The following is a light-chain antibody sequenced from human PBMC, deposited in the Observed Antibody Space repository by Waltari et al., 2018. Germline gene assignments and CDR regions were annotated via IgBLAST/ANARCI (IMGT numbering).Light chain of an antibody. Sequence: DIVMTQSPLPLPVTPGEPASIPCRSSQSLLHSNGYNYLHWYLQKPGQSPQLLIHLGSNRASGVPDRFSGSGSGTDFTLKIRRVEAEDVGVYYCMQALQTPFTFGPGTKVDVK. CDR3: MQALQTPFT. CDR2: LGS. V-gene: IGKV2-28*01. CDR1: QSLLHSNGYNY. J-gene: IGKJ3*01.